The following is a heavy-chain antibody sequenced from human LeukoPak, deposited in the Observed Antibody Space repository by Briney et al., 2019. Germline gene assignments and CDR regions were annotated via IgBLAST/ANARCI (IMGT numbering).Heavy chain of an antibody. CDR2: IGGGGGKV. J-gene: IGHJ5*02. V-gene: IGHV3-23*01. CDR3: AKVSSGEHTFWSDFSQDKWFDP. Sequence: GGSLRLSCAASGFTFKSYAMTWVRQAPGKGLEWVSAIGGGGGKVFYADSVKGRFTISRDNSKQTLYLQMNSLGAADTAVYYCAKVSSGEHTFWSDFSQDKWFDPWGLGTLVTVAS. CDR1: GFTFKSYA. D-gene: IGHD3-3*01.